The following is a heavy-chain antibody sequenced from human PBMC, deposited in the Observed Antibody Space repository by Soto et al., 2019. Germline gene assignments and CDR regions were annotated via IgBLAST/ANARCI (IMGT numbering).Heavy chain of an antibody. CDR1: GFSLNNARMG. CDR2: IFSNDEK. CDR3: ARSDSSGYHGMDV. D-gene: IGHD3-22*01. Sequence: SGPTLVNPTETLTLTCTVSGFSLNNARMGGSWIRQPPGNALEWLAHIFSNDEKSYSTSLKSRLTISKDTSKSQVVLTMTNMDPVDTATYYCARSDSSGYHGMDVWGQGTTVPVS. J-gene: IGHJ6*02. V-gene: IGHV2-26*01.